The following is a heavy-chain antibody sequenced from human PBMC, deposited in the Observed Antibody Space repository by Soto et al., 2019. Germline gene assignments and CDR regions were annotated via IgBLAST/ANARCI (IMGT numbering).Heavy chain of an antibody. CDR3: ASPRPMVRGATGNSYYYYGMDV. CDR1: GGSFSGYY. D-gene: IGHD3-10*01. Sequence: SETLSLTCAAYGGSFSGYYWIWIRQPPGKGLEWIGEINHSGSTNYNPSLKSRVTISVDTSKNQFSLKLSSVTAADTAVYYCASPRPMVRGATGNSYYYYGMDVWVQGTTVTAP. CDR2: INHSGST. V-gene: IGHV4-34*01. J-gene: IGHJ6*02.